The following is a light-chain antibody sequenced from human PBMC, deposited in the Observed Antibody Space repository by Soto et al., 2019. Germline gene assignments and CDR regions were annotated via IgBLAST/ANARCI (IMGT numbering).Light chain of an antibody. CDR2: QAS. Sequence: DIQMTQSPSTLSASVGDRVTITCRASQSISDSLAWYQQKPGKAPKLLIYQASSLKSGVPSRFSGSGSGTEFTLPISSLQPDDFATYYCQQYNGYWTFGQGTKVEIK. CDR3: QQYNGYWT. V-gene: IGKV1-5*03. CDR1: QSISDS. J-gene: IGKJ1*01.